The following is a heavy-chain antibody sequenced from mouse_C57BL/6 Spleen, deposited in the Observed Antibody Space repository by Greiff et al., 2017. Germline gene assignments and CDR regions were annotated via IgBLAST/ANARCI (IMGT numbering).Heavy chain of an antibody. CDR1: GYSITSGYY. J-gene: IGHJ4*01. Sequence: EVQLQQSGPGLVKPSQSLSLTCSVTGYSITSGYYWNWIRQFPGNKLEWMGYISYDGSNNYNPSLKNRISITRDTSKNQFFLKLNSVTTEDTATYYGARKDSSGYPLYSMDYWGQGTAVTVSS. CDR2: ISYDGSN. CDR3: ARKDSSGYPLYSMDY. D-gene: IGHD3-2*02. V-gene: IGHV3-6*01.